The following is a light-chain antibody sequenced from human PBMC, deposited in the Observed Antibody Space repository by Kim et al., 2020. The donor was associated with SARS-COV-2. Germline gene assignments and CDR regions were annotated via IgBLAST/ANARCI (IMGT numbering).Light chain of an antibody. J-gene: IGKJ4*01. CDR3: QQYGTSPLLT. CDR2: GAS. CDR1: QSVRSNY. V-gene: IGKV3-20*01. Sequence: EIVLTQSPGTLSFSPGERATLSCRASQSVRSNYLAWYQQRPGQAPRLLIYGASSRATGIPDRFTGSGSGTDFILTITRLETEDFAVYYCQQYGTSPLLTFGGGTKVDIK.